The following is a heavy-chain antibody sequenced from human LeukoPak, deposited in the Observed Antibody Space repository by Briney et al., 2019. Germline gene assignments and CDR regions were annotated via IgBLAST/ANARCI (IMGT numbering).Heavy chain of an antibody. V-gene: IGHV1-69*11. CDR1: GGTFSSYA. D-gene: IGHD1-1*01. Sequence: GSSVKVSCKASGGTFSSYAISWVRQAPGQGLEWMGRIIPILGTANYAQKFQGRVTITTDESTSTAYMELSSLRSEDTAVYYCARGLTGTTNYGYYYMDVWGKGTTVTVSS. CDR2: IIPILGTA. CDR3: ARGLTGTTNYGYYYMDV. J-gene: IGHJ6*03.